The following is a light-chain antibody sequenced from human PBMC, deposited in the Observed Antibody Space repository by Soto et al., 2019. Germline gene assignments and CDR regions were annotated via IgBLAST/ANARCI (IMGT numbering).Light chain of an antibody. Sequence: DIQMTQSPSSLSASVGDRVTITCRASQSISDYLNWYQQKPGKAPKVLIYTASSLQRGVPSRFGDSGSGTDFTLTISSLQPEDVATYYCQQCYSIPITFGQGTRLEIK. CDR3: QQCYSIPIT. V-gene: IGKV1-39*01. CDR1: QSISDY. CDR2: TAS. J-gene: IGKJ5*01.